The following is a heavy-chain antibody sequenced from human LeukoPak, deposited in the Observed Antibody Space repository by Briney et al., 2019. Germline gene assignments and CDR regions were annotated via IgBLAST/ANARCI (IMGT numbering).Heavy chain of an antibody. CDR2: ISYDGSNK. CDR1: GFTFSCYA. Sequence: PGRSLRLSCAASGFTFSCYAMHWVRQAPGKGLEWVAVISYDGSNKYYADSVKGRFTISRDNSKNTLYLQMNSLRAEDTAVYYCARDYEFLEWLLDYWGQGTLVTVSS. CDR3: ARDYEFLEWLLDY. D-gene: IGHD3-3*01. J-gene: IGHJ4*02. V-gene: IGHV3-30-3*01.